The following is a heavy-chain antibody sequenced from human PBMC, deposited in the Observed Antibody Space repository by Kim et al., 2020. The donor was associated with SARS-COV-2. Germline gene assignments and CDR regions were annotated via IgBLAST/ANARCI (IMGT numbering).Heavy chain of an antibody. V-gene: IGHV3-9*01. CDR1: GFTFDDYA. Sequence: GGSLRLSCAASGFTFDDYAMHWVRQAPGKGLEWVSGISWNSGSIGYADSVKGRFTISRDNAKNSLYLQMNSLRAEDTALYYCARLLGGSGSYLGYYYYGMDVWGQGTTVTVSS. CDR3: ARLLGGSGSYLGYYYYGMDV. CDR2: ISWNSGSI. J-gene: IGHJ6*02. D-gene: IGHD3-10*01.